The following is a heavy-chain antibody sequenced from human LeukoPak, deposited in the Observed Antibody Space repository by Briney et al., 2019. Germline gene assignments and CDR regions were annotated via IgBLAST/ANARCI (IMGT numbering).Heavy chain of an antibody. CDR3: ARLDYFYDSSRYSWYFDY. V-gene: IGHV4-4*09. Sequence: SETLSLTCTVSGGSVSTYYWSWIRQPPGRGLEWIGYIYPSGSTTYDPSLKSRVTISLDTSKDQFSLKLSSVTAADTAVYYCARLDYFYDSSRYSWYFDYWGQGALVTVSS. CDR2: IYPSGST. CDR1: GGSVSTYY. J-gene: IGHJ4*02. D-gene: IGHD3-22*01.